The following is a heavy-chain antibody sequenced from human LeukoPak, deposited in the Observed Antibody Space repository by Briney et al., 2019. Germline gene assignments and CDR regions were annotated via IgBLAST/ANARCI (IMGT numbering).Heavy chain of an antibody. D-gene: IGHD6-19*01. CDR1: GGSISSYY. CDR3: ARVASSGWDYYFDY. Sequence: PSETLSLTCTVPGGSISSYYWSWIRQPPGKGLEWIGYIYYSGSTNYNPSLKSRVAISVDTSKNQFSLKLSSVTAADTAVYYCARVASSGWDYYFDYWGQGTLVTVSS. V-gene: IGHV4-59*01. CDR2: IYYSGST. J-gene: IGHJ4*02.